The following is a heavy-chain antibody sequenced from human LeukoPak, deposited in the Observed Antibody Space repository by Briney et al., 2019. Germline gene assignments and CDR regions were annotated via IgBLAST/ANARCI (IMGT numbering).Heavy chain of an antibody. D-gene: IGHD1-1*01. CDR3: ARWGDNRGVDY. CDR1: GFTFRSNG. J-gene: IGHJ4*02. CDR2: IWYDGSNK. Sequence: PGGSLRLSCAASGFTFRSNGMHWVRQAPGKGLEWVAVIWYDGSNKYYADSVKGRFTISRDNSKDTLYLQMDSLRVEDTAVYYCARWGDNRGVDYWGQGTLDTVSS. V-gene: IGHV3-33*01.